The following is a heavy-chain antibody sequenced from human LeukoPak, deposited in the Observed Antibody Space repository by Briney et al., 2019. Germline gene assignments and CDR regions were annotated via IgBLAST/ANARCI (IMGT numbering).Heavy chain of an antibody. Sequence: PGGSLRLSCAASGFTFGDYYMSWIRQPPGKGLEWIGYIYYSGSTNYNPSLKSRVTISVDTSKNQFSLKLSSVTAADTAVYYCARTNMVRGVTVFDYWGQGTLVTVSS. J-gene: IGHJ4*02. CDR1: GFTFGDYY. CDR3: ARTNMVRGVTVFDY. CDR2: IYYSGST. D-gene: IGHD3-10*01. V-gene: IGHV4-59*01.